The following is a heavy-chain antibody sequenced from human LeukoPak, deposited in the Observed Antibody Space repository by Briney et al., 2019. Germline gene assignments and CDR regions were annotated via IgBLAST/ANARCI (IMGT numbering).Heavy chain of an antibody. V-gene: IGHV4-59*08. Sequence: SETLSLTCAVSGGSISSYYWSWIRQPPGKGLEWIGYISYSGSTNYNPSLKSRVTISLDTSKNQFSLQLTSVTATDTAVYYCARGYCSSTTCYYNGMDVWGQGTTVTVSS. J-gene: IGHJ6*02. D-gene: IGHD2/OR15-2a*01. CDR3: ARGYCSSTTCYYNGMDV. CDR2: ISYSGST. CDR1: GGSISSYY.